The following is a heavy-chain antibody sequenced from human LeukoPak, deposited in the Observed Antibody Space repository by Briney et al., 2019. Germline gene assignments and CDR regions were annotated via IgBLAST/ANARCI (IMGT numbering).Heavy chain of an antibody. J-gene: IGHJ4*02. CDR1: VGTFSSYA. V-gene: IGHV1-69*05. CDR2: IIPIFGTA. Sequence: GASVKVSCKASVGTFSSYAISGMRQAPGQGLEWMGGIIPIFGTANYAQKFQGRVTMTTATSTSTAYMELRSLRSDDTAVSYCARDLGVFGRQWLARLNYWGQGTLVTVSS. CDR3: ARDLGVFGRQWLARLNY. D-gene: IGHD6-19*01.